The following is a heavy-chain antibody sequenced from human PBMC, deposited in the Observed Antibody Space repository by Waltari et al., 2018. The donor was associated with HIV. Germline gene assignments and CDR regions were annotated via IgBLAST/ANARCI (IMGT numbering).Heavy chain of an antibody. CDR3: ARVASYIAARGYFDY. CDR2: ISYDGSNK. V-gene: IGHV3-30*04. Sequence: QVQLVESGGGVVQPGRSLRLSCAASGFTFSSYAMPWVRQAPGKGLEWVAVISYDGSNKYYADSVKGRFTISRDNSKNTLYLQMNSLRAEDTAVYYCARVASYIAARGYFDYWGQGTLVTVSS. CDR1: GFTFSSYA. J-gene: IGHJ4*02. D-gene: IGHD6-25*01.